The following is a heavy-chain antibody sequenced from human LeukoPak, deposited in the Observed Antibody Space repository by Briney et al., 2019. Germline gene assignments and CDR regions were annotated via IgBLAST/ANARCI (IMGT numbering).Heavy chain of an antibody. CDR3: ARVQWFGKSKKGYSYYMDV. D-gene: IGHD3-10*01. Sequence: SETLTLTCTASGDSVSSGSYCWGWIRQPPGVGLDWIGTSYDSGDTYYTPSLDSRADIPADTSKNQFSVKLSSVTGADTAVYYCARVQWFGKSKKGYSYYMDVWGKGTTVTVSS. CDR1: GDSVSSGSYC. J-gene: IGHJ6*03. V-gene: IGHV4-39*01. CDR2: SYDSGDT.